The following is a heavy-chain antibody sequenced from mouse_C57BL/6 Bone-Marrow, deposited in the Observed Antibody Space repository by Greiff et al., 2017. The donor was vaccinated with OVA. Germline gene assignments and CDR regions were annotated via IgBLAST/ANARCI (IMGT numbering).Heavy chain of an antibody. V-gene: IGHV5-12*01. CDR1: GFTFSDYY. CDR3: ARHYDYDGVFDY. D-gene: IGHD2-4*01. Sequence: EVKVEESGGGLVQPGGSLKLSCAASGFTFSDYYMYWVRQTPEKRLEWVAYISNGGGSTYYPDTVKGRFTISRDNAKNTLYLQMSRLKSEDTAMYYCARHYDYDGVFDYWGQGTTLTVSS. CDR2: ISNGGGST. J-gene: IGHJ2*01.